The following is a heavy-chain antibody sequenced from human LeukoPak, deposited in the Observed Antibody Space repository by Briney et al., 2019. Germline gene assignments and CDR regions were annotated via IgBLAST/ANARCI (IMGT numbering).Heavy chain of an antibody. V-gene: IGHV4-30-4*01. CDR2: IYYSGST. J-gene: IGHJ5*02. Sequence: PSETLSLTCTVSGGSISSGDYYWSWIRQPPGKGLEWIGYIYYSGSTYYNPSLKSRVTISVDTSKNQFSLKLSSVTAADTAVYFCARGGGSPYKTYNWFDPWGQGTLVTVSS. CDR1: GGSISSGDYY. D-gene: IGHD5-24*01. CDR3: ARGGGSPYKTYNWFDP.